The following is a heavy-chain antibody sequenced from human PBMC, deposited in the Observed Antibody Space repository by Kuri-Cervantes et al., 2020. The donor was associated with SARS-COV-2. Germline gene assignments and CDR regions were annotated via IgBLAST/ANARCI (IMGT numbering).Heavy chain of an antibody. J-gene: IGHJ6*01. V-gene: IGHV1-69*13. Sequence: SVKVSCKASGGTFSRYAISWVRQAPGQGLEWMGGIIPIFGTANYAQKFQGRVTITADESTSTAYMELSSLRSEDTAVYYCTRDYRYCGGDCYHYYYYGMDVWGQGTMVTVSS. CDR2: IIPIFGTA. CDR3: TRDYRYCGGDCYHYYYYGMDV. CDR1: GGTFSRYA. D-gene: IGHD2-21*02.